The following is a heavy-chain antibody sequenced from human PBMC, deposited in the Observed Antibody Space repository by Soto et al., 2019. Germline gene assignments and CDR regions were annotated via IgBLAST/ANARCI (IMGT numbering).Heavy chain of an antibody. CDR1: GGSFSGYY. CDR3: ARDKITGLFDY. CDR2: INHSGST. V-gene: IGHV4-34*01. Sequence: SENLSLTCAVYGGSFSGYYWTWIRQPPGTGLEWIGEINHSGSTNYNPSLKSRVTISVDTSKNQFSLKLTSVTAADTAVYYCARDKITGLFDYWDQGTLVTVSS. J-gene: IGHJ4*02. D-gene: IGHD2-8*02.